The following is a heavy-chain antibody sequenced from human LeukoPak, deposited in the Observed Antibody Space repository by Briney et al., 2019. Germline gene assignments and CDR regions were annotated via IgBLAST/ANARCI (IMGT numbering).Heavy chain of an antibody. D-gene: IGHD2-21*02. Sequence: ASVKVSCKASGYTFTGYYIHWVRQAPGQGLEWMAWINPYSGDTDSAQKFQGRVTVTRDTSITTAYMDLSRLRPDDTAVYYCARANGGGAYYPFDYWGQGALVTVSS. J-gene: IGHJ4*02. CDR3: ARANGGGAYYPFDY. CDR2: INPYSGDT. CDR1: GYTFTGYY. V-gene: IGHV1-2*02.